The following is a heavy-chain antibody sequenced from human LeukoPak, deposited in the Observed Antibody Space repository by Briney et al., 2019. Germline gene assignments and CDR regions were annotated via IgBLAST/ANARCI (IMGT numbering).Heavy chain of an antibody. CDR1: GGSFSGYY. V-gene: IGHV4-34*01. D-gene: IGHD6-19*01. CDR3: ARVLGQWLVSFDI. Sequence: PSETLSLTCAVYGGSFSGYYWSWIRQPPGKGLEWIGEVNHSGSTSYNPSLKSRLTISVDTSKNQFSLKMSYLTAEDTAVYYCARVLGQWLVSFDIWGQGTMVTVSS. J-gene: IGHJ3*02. CDR2: VNHSGST.